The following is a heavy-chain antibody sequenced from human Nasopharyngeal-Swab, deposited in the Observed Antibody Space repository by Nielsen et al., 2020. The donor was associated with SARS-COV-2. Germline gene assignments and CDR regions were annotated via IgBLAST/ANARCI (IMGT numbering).Heavy chain of an antibody. Sequence: ASVKVSCTASGYSFRSYGINWVRQAPGQGLEWMGWISIYNADRNYAEKFQGRVSMTTDTSTTTAFMELTSLRSDDTAVYYCARDVEEWLVVPSLSFDHWGQGTLVTVSS. CDR3: ARDVEEWLVVPSLSFDH. D-gene: IGHD5-18*01. CDR1: GYSFRSYG. J-gene: IGHJ4*02. CDR2: ISIYNADR. V-gene: IGHV1-18*01.